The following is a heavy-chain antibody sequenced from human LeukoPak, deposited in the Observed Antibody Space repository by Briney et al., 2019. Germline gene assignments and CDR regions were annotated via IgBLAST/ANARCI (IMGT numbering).Heavy chain of an antibody. V-gene: IGHV3-23*01. D-gene: IGHD3-22*01. CDR3: AKRRRNYYDSSCYYYFDY. J-gene: IGHJ4*02. CDR2: ISGSGGST. Sequence: PGGSLRLSCAASGFTFSICAMSWVRQAPGKGLEWVSAISGSGGSTYYADSVKGRFTISRDNSKNTLYLQMNSLRAEDTAVYYCAKRRRNYYDSSCYYYFDYWGQGTLVTVSS. CDR1: GFTFSICA.